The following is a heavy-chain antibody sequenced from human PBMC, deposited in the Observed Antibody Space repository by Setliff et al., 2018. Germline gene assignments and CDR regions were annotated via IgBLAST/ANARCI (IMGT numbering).Heavy chain of an antibody. CDR2: IIPIFGTA. Sequence: SVKVSCKASGYTFPSYGITWVRQAPGQGLEWMGRIIPIFGTANYAQKFQGRVTITADKSTSTAYMELSSLRSEDTAVYYCARGRHPPWSGYPYYYMDVWGKGTTVTVSS. V-gene: IGHV1-69*06. J-gene: IGHJ6*03. D-gene: IGHD3-3*01. CDR1: GYTFPSYG. CDR3: ARGRHPPWSGYPYYYMDV.